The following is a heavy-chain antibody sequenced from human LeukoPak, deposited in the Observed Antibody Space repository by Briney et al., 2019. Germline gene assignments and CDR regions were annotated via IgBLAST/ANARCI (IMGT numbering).Heavy chain of an antibody. Sequence: SETLSLTCTVSGGSITTYYWSWIRQPPGKGLEWIGYIYYSGNTNYNPSLKSRVTMSVDTSKNQFSLKLRSVTAADTAVYLCASLSSTWYQAADYWGQGTLLTVSS. CDR1: GGSITTYY. J-gene: IGHJ4*02. CDR2: IYYSGNT. D-gene: IGHD6-13*01. CDR3: ASLSSTWYQAADY. V-gene: IGHV4-59*08.